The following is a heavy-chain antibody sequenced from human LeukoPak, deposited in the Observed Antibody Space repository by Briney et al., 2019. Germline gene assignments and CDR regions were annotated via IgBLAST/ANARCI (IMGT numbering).Heavy chain of an antibody. Sequence: GGSLRLSCAASGFTFSSYWMHWVCQAPGKGLVWVSRINSDGSSTSYADSVKGRFTISRDNAKNTLYLQMNSLRAEDTAVYYCARGDLYYYDSSGSIDYWGQGTLVTVSS. CDR3: ARGDLYYYDSSGSIDY. J-gene: IGHJ4*02. D-gene: IGHD3-22*01. CDR2: INSDGSST. V-gene: IGHV3-74*01. CDR1: GFTFSSYW.